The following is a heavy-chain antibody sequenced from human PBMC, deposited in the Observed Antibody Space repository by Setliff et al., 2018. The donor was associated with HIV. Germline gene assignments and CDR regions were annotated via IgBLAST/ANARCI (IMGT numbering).Heavy chain of an antibody. V-gene: IGHV1-58*01. CDR2: IVVGSGNT. CDR1: GFTFTSSA. D-gene: IGHD6-19*01. J-gene: IGHJ1*01. Sequence: SVKVSCKATGFTFTSSAVQWVRQARGQRLEWIGWIVVGSGNTNYAQKFQERVTITRDMSTSTAYMELSSLRSEDTAVYYCAALSGYSSGEEHWGQGTLVTVSS. CDR3: AALSGYSSGEEH.